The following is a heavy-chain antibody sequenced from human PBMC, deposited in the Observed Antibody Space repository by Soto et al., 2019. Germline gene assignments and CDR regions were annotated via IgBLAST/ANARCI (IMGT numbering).Heavy chain of an antibody. J-gene: IGHJ3*02. D-gene: IGHD2-2*01. V-gene: IGHV3-74*01. CDR3: AREAGYCSTTSCYRRAFDT. Sequence: EVQLVESGGDLVQPGGSLRLSCAASGFTFTGHWMHWVRQVPGKGLVWVARINTEGDSTNYADSVKGRFTISRDSATNTVYMQMNGLGVYDTSVYFCAREAGYCSTTSCYRRAFDTWGQGTMVTVSS. CDR1: GFTFTGHW. CDR2: INTEGDST.